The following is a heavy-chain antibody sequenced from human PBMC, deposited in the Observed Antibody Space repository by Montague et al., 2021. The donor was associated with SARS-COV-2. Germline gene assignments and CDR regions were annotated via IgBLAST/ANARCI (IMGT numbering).Heavy chain of an antibody. V-gene: IGHV4-39*01. CDR2: VHYSGRP. J-gene: IGHJ4*02. Sequence: SETLSLTCTVSGDSISSSSYNWGWIRQPPGKGLERIGSVHYSGRPYYNPSLKSRVTIYVDTSKNQLSLKLDSVTAADTAVYYCTRHVHMTWPEPSPGFDYWGQGTLVTVSS. CDR1: GDSISSSSYN. CDR3: TRHVHMTWPEPSPGFDY. D-gene: IGHD1-1*01.